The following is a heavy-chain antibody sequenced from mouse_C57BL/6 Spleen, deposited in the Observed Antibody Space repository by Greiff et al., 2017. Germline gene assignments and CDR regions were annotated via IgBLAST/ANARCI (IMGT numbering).Heavy chain of an antibody. CDR1: GYTFTEYT. J-gene: IGHJ2*01. CDR2: FYPGSGSI. CDR3: ARHEDGYDGGGYFDY. V-gene: IGHV1-62-2*01. D-gene: IGHD2-2*01. Sequence: QVQLKESGAELVKPGASVKLSCKASGYTFTEYTIHWVKQRSGQGLEWIGWFYPGSGSIKYNEKFKDKATLTADKSSSTVYMELSRLTSEDSAVYFCARHEDGYDGGGYFDYWGQGTTLTVSS.